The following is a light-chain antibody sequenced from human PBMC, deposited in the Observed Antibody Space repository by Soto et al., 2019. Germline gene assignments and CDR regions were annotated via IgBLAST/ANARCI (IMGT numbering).Light chain of an antibody. CDR1: GSDVGGYNY. V-gene: IGLV2-14*01. Sequence: QSALTQPASVSGSPGQSIAISCTGSGSDVGGYNYVSWYQQHPGKAPKLIIYGVSHRPSGVSPRFSASRSAYTASLTISGLQPEDEADYYCSSFTSSYFYVFGPGIKLTVL. J-gene: IGLJ1*01. CDR2: GVS. CDR3: SSFTSSYFYV.